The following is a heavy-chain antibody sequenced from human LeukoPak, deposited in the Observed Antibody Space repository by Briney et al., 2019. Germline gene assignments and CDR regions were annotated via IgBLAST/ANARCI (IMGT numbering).Heavy chain of an antibody. J-gene: IGHJ4*02. CDR3: ARRLAGYSGYDFDY. Sequence: GGSLRLSCAASGFTFSSYWMSWVRQAPGKGLEWVANIKQDGSEKYYVDSVKGRFTISRDNAKNSLYLQMNSLRAEDTAVYYCARRLAGYSGYDFDYWGQGTLVTVSS. D-gene: IGHD5-12*01. CDR1: GFTFSSYW. CDR2: IKQDGSEK. V-gene: IGHV3-7*01.